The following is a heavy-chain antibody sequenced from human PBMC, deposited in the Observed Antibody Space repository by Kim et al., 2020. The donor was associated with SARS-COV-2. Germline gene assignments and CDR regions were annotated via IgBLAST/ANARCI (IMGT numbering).Heavy chain of an antibody. CDR1: GGTFSSYA. CDR3: ARGTAYGYVGYYYYYGMDV. CDR2: IIPIFGTA. D-gene: IGHD5-18*01. Sequence: SVKVSCKAYGGTFSSYAISGVRQAAGQGLEWMGGIIPIFGTANYAQKFQGRVTITADESTSTAYMELSSLRSEDTAVYYCARGTAYGYVGYYYYYGMDVWGQGTTVTVSS. J-gene: IGHJ6*02. V-gene: IGHV1-69*13.